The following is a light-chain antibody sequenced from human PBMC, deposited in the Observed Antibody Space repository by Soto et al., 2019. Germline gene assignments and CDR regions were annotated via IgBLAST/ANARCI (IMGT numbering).Light chain of an antibody. Sequence: EIVMTQSPAILSVSPGERATLSCRASQSVSSDLAWYQQKPGQAPRLLIYDASTGATGIPARFSGSGSGTEFTLTITSLQSEDFVVYYCQQYKKWPLTFGGGTKVQVK. CDR3: QQYKKWPLT. V-gene: IGKV3D-15*01. CDR2: DAS. CDR1: QSVSSD. J-gene: IGKJ4*01.